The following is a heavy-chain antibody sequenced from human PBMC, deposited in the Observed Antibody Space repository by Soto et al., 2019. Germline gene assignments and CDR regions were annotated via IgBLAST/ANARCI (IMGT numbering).Heavy chain of an antibody. V-gene: IGHV4-30-4*01. Sequence: SETLSLTCTVSGGSISSGDYYWSWIRQPPGKGLEWIGYIYYSGSTYYNQSLKSRVTISVDTSKNQFSLKLSSVTAADTAVYYCARGGRYSSSDYYYYGMDVWGQGTTVTVSS. CDR3: ARGGRYSSSDYYYYGMDV. J-gene: IGHJ6*02. CDR1: GGSISSGDYY. CDR2: IYYSGST. D-gene: IGHD6-13*01.